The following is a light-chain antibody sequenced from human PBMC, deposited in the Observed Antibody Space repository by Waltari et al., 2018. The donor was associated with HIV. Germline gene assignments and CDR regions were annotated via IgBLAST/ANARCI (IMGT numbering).Light chain of an antibody. CDR3: CSYAGRSTLEV. Sequence: SALTQPASVSGSPGQSITISCTGTRSDVGGYNLVSWYQQHPGKAPKFIIYEVNKRPSEVSIRFSGSKSGNTASLTISGLQAEDEADYYCCSYAGRSTLEVFGGGTKVTVL. V-gene: IGLV2-23*02. CDR2: EVN. J-gene: IGLJ2*01. CDR1: RSDVGGYNL.